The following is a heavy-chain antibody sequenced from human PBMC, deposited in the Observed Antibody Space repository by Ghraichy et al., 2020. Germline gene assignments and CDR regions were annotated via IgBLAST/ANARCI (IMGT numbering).Heavy chain of an antibody. D-gene: IGHD1-26*01. J-gene: IGHJ4*02. CDR1: GGSSSHYY. Sequence: SETLSLTCTVSGGSSSHYYWTWIRQPTGKGLEWMGNIYYSGSTTYNPSLKSRVTISLDTSSLQFSLTLSSVTAADTAVYYCARSSGNYWGYFDHWGQGILVTVSS. CDR3: ARSSGNYWGYFDH. CDR2: IYYSGST. V-gene: IGHV4-59*01.